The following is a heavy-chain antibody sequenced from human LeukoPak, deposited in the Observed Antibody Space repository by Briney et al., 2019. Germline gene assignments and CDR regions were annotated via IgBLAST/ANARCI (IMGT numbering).Heavy chain of an antibody. CDR1: GFSITDHH. D-gene: IGHD1-1*01. CDR2: SATTKPNSCTT. CDR3: VRVVTTGSGWYHLDN. Sequence: GGSLRLSCAGAGFSITDHHMVWVRQGPGKGLEWIGRSATTKPNSCTTQYAASVRGRFTISRDDSQNSLYLHLSSLKTEDTAVYYCVRVVTTGSGWYHLDNWGLGTLVTVSS. J-gene: IGHJ4*02. V-gene: IGHV3-72*01.